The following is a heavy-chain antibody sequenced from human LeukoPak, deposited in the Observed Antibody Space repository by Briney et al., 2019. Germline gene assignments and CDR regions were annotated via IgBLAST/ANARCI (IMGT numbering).Heavy chain of an antibody. CDR2: IYYSGST. Sequence: SETLSLTCTVSGGSISSYYWSWIRQPPGKGLEWIGYIYYSGSTNYNPSLKSRVTISVDTSKNQFSLKLSSVTAADTAVYYCARYGSYLRMDVRGQGTTVTVSS. V-gene: IGHV4-59*01. J-gene: IGHJ6*02. CDR3: ARYGSYLRMDV. CDR1: GGSISSYY. D-gene: IGHD3-10*01.